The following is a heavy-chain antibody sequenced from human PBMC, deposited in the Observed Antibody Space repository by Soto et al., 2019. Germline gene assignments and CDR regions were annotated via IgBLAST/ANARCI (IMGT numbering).Heavy chain of an antibody. J-gene: IGHJ4*02. CDR2: MNPDSGST. V-gene: IGHV1-8*01. D-gene: IGHD2-2*01. Sequence: QVQLVQSGAEVKKPGASVKVSCQAPGYTFTSYDISWVRQATGQGLEWMGWMNPDSGSTVYAQKFQGRVTMTRNTSIATAYLELSRLRSEDTAVDYCASSDSTVECSSTCGYEDYWGQGTLVTVSS. CDR3: ASSDSTVECSSTCGYEDY. CDR1: GYTFTSYD.